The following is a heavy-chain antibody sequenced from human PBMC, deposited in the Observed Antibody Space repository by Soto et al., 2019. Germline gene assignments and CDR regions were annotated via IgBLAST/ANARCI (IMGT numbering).Heavy chain of an antibody. CDR2: IIPIFGTA. CDR1: GGTFSSYA. CDR3: AGNYGGYYYYYGMDV. Sequence: ASVKVSCKASGGTFSSYAISWVRQAPGQGLEWMGGIIPIFGTANYAQKFQGRVTITADGSTSTAYMELSSLRSEDTAVYYCAGNYGGYYYYYGMDVWGQGTTVTVSS. V-gene: IGHV1-69*13. D-gene: IGHD4-4*01. J-gene: IGHJ6*02.